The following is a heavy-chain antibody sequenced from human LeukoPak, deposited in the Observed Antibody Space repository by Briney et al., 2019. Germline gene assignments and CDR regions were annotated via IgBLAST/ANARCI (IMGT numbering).Heavy chain of an antibody. CDR3: ARCPSAGGDSSYYYYYYMDV. CDR1: GFTFSSYA. V-gene: IGHV3-23*01. D-gene: IGHD2-21*02. CDR2: ISGSGGST. J-gene: IGHJ6*03. Sequence: PGGSLRLSCAASGFTFSSYAMSWVRQAPGKGLEWVSAISGSGGSTYYADSVKGRFTISRDNSKNTLYLQMNSLRAEDTAVYYCARCPSAGGDSSYYYYYYMDVWGKGTTVTISS.